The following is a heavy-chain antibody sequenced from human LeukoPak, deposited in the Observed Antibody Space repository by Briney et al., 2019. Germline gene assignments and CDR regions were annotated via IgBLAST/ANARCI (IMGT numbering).Heavy chain of an antibody. CDR2: IKEDGSEK. CDR3: ARDQDPVEMATIFGY. CDR1: GFTFSRYW. D-gene: IGHD5-24*01. V-gene: IGHV3-7*01. J-gene: IGHJ4*02. Sequence: GGPLRLSCAAPGFTFSRYWMSWVREAPGKGLERVANIKEDGSEKYYVDSVRGRFIISRDNAKNSMYLQMNSLRAEDTAVYYCARDQDPVEMATIFGYWGQGTLVNVSA.